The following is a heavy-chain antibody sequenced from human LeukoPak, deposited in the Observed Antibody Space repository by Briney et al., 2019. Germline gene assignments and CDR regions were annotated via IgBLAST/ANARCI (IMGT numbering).Heavy chain of an antibody. Sequence: ASVKVSCKASGYTFTGYYMHWVRQAPGQGLEWMGWINPNSGGTNYAQKFQGRVIMTRDTSISTAYMELSRLRSDDTAVYYCARAPYYYDSSGSRFDPWGQGTLVTVSS. CDR3: ARAPYYYDSSGSRFDP. CDR2: INPNSGGT. D-gene: IGHD3-22*01. CDR1: GYTFTGYY. V-gene: IGHV1-2*02. J-gene: IGHJ5*02.